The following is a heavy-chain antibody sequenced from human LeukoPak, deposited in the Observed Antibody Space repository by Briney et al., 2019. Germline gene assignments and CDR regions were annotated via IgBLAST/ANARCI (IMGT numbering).Heavy chain of an antibody. CDR2: IHQHGSKE. D-gene: IGHD5-12*01. J-gene: IGHJ4*02. Sequence: PGGSLRLSCAASGFTFTNYGMNWVRQAPGKGLEWVANIHQHGSKENYLDSVKGRFTVSRDNSKNTLYLQMNSLRAEDTAVYYCAKVPSGYDFRFDYWGQGTLVTVSS. V-gene: IGHV3-7*03. CDR1: GFTFTNYG. CDR3: AKVPSGYDFRFDY.